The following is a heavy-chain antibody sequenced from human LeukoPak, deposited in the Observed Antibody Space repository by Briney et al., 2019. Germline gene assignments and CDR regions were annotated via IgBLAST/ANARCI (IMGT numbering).Heavy chain of an antibody. CDR2: MNPNSGNT. J-gene: IGHJ4*02. CDR3: ARAFGSSSPLDY. V-gene: IGHV1-8*01. Sequence: ASVKVSCKASGYTFTSYDINWVRQATGQGLEWMGWMNPNSGNTGYAQKFQGRVTMTRNTSINTAYMELSSLRSEDTAVYYCARAFGSSSPLDYWGQGTLVTVSS. CDR1: GYTFTSYD. D-gene: IGHD6-6*01.